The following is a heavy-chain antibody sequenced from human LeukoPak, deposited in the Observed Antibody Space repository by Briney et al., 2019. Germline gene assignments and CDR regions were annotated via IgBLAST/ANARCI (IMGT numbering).Heavy chain of an antibody. D-gene: IGHD3-10*01. Sequence: GGSLRLSCAASGFTFSSYAMSWVRQAPGKGLEWVSAISGSGGSTYYADSVKGRFIISRDNSKNTLYLQMNSLRAEDTAVYYCAKEFRFYYGSGSYYNVGAFDIWGQGTMVTVSS. CDR3: AKEFRFYYGSGSYYNVGAFDI. CDR2: ISGSGGST. J-gene: IGHJ3*02. V-gene: IGHV3-23*01. CDR1: GFTFSSYA.